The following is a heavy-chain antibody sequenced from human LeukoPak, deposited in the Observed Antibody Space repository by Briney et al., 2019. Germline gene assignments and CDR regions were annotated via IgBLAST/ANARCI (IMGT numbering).Heavy chain of an antibody. J-gene: IGHJ6*03. CDR1: GGSFSGYY. D-gene: IGHD3-10*01. Sequence: SETLSLTCGVYGGSFSGYYWSWIRQPPGKGLEWIGEINHSGSTNYNPSLKSRVTISVDTSKNQFSLKLSSVTAADTAVYYCARAGDGSGSVGYYYMDVWGKGTTVTVSS. V-gene: IGHV4-34*01. CDR2: INHSGST. CDR3: ARAGDGSGSVGYYYMDV.